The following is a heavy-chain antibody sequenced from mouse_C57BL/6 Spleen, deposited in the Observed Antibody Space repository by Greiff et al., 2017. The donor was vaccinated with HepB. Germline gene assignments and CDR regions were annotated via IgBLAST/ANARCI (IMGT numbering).Heavy chain of an antibody. D-gene: IGHD1-1*01. V-gene: IGHV1-69*01. CDR3: ARSIHGSSYYYAMDY. Sequence: QVQLQQPGAELVMPGASVKLSCKASGYTFTSYWMHWVKQRPGQGLEWIGEIDPSDSYTNYNQKFKGKSTLTVDKSSSTAYMQLSSLTSEDSAVYYCARSIHGSSYYYAMDYWGQGTSVTVSS. J-gene: IGHJ4*01. CDR2: IDPSDSYT. CDR1: GYTFTSYW.